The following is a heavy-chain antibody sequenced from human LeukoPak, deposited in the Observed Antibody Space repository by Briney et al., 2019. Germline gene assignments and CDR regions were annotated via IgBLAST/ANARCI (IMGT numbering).Heavy chain of an antibody. CDR2: INPNSGGT. Sequence: ASVKVSCKASGYTFTGYYMHWVRQAPGQGLEWMGWINPNSGGTNYAQKFQGWVTMTRDTSISTAYMELSRRRSDDTAVYYCARDDGSGWPSYWGQGTLVTVSS. CDR1: GYTFTGYY. J-gene: IGHJ4*02. D-gene: IGHD6-19*01. V-gene: IGHV1-2*04. CDR3: ARDDGSGWPSY.